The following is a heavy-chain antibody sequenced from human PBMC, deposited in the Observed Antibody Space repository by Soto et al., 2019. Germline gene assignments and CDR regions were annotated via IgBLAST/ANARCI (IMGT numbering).Heavy chain of an antibody. CDR1: GFTFTSYW. Sequence: QPGGSLRLSCAASGFTFTSYWMHWVRQAPGKGLVWVSRINRDGSSTSYADSVKGRFTISRDNAKNTLYLQMNSLRAEDTAVYYCARVYCSGGSRYHLDYWGQGTLVTVST. CDR2: INRDGSST. CDR3: ARVYCSGGSRYHLDY. D-gene: IGHD2-15*01. J-gene: IGHJ4*02. V-gene: IGHV3-74*01.